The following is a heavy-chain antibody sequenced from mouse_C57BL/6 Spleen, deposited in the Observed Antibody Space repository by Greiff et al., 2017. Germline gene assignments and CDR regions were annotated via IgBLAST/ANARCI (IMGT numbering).Heavy chain of an antibody. CDR1: GYTFTSYW. Sequence: QVQLQQPGAELVKPGASVKMSCKASGYTFTSYWITWVKQRPGQGLEWIGDIYPGSGSTNYNEKFKSKDTLTVDTSSSTAYMQLSSLTSEDSAVYYCASYYYGSSRYWYFDVWGTGTTVTVSS. CDR2: IYPGSGST. V-gene: IGHV1-55*01. D-gene: IGHD1-1*01. CDR3: ASYYYGSSRYWYFDV. J-gene: IGHJ1*03.